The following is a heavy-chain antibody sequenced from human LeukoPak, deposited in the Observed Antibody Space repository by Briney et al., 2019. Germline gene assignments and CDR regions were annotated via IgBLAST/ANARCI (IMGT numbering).Heavy chain of an antibody. CDR1: GFTFRSYW. D-gene: IGHD3-10*01. J-gene: IGHJ3*01. V-gene: IGHV3-7*01. CDR3: AREAMVRGVPDAFDL. CDR2: IKQDGIEK. Sequence: GGSLRLSCAASGFTFRSYWMDWVRQAPGKGLEWVANIKQDGIEKYFVDSVKGRFAISRDNAMNSLYLQMNNLRAEDTAVYYCAREAMVRGVPDAFDLWGPGTMVTVSS.